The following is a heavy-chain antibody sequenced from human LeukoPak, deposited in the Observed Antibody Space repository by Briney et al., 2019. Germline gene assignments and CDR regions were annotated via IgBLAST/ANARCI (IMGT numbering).Heavy chain of an antibody. CDR2: INLGDSDT. J-gene: IGHJ6*02. Sequence: GESLKISCKGSGHIFTSYWIGWVRQMPGKGLEWMGIINLGDSDTRYSPSFQGQVTISADKSINTAYLQWSSLKASDTAMYYCARQVSVDTAVVNYYYYYGMDVWGQGTTVTVSS. CDR3: ARQVSVDTAVVNYYYYYGMDV. V-gene: IGHV5-51*01. D-gene: IGHD5-18*01. CDR1: GHIFTSYW.